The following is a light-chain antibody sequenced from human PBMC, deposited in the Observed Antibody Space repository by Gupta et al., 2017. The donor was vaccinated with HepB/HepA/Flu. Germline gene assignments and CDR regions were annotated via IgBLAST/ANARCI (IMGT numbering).Light chain of an antibody. CDR3: QQDDIWPPVT. J-gene: IGKJ5*01. CDR2: GAT. CDR1: QSVSGS. Sequence: EIVMTQSPATLFVSPGERATLSCRASQSVSGSVAWYQHRPGQPRRLLIYGATTRATGVPDRFGGSGFGKQFTLTITSRQSEDFAFYYCQQDDIWPPVTFGQGT. V-gene: IGKV3-15*01.